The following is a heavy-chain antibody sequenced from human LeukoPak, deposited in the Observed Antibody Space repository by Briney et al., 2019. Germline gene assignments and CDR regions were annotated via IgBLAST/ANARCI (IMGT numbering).Heavy chain of an antibody. CDR3: AKRWNYYYYMDV. CDR1: GFTFSSYW. V-gene: IGHV3-74*01. Sequence: GGSLRLSCAASGFTFSSYWMHWVRQAPGKGLVWVSRINSDGSSTSYADSVKGRFTISRDNAKNTLYLQMNSLRAEDTAVYYCAKRWNYYYYMDVWGKGTTVTVSS. D-gene: IGHD3-16*01. J-gene: IGHJ6*03. CDR2: INSDGSST.